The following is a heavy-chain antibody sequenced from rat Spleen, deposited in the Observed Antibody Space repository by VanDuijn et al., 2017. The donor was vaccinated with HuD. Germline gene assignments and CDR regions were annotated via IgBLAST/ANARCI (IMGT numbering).Heavy chain of an antibody. Sequence: QVQLKESGPGLVQPSQTLSLTCTVSGFSLTNYHVYWVRQPPGKGLEWMGVMRSGGSTAYNSALKSRLSISRDTSKSQVFLKMNSLQTEDTAIYYCTRDRNYYSGVLFDYWGQGVMVTVSS. CDR3: TRDRNYYSGVLFDY. CDR2: MRSGGST. V-gene: IGHV2-32*01. D-gene: IGHD1-1*01. CDR1: GFSLTNYH. J-gene: IGHJ2*01.